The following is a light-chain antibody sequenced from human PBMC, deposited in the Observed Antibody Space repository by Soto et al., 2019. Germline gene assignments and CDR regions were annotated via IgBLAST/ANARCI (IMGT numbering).Light chain of an antibody. CDR3: QQYNNWPPGWT. CDR1: QSVSSN. Sequence: EIVMTQSPATLPVSPGERATLSCRASQSVSSNLAWYQQKPGQAPRLLIYGASTRATGIPARFSGSGSGTEFTLTISSLQSEDFAVYYCQQYNNWPPGWTFGQGTKVEIK. V-gene: IGKV3-15*01. J-gene: IGKJ1*01. CDR2: GAS.